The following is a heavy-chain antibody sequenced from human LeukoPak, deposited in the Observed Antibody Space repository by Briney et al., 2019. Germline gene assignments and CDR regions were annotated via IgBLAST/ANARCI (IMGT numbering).Heavy chain of an antibody. Sequence: GRSLRLSCAVSGFTFSSYGMHWVRQAPGKGLEWVSYISSSGFTLNYADSVKGRFTISRDNAKNSLYLQMNSLRAEDTAVYYCARVYRAGTYYYDTSGSHDAFDIWGQGTMVTVSS. D-gene: IGHD3-22*01. V-gene: IGHV3-48*01. CDR3: ARVYRAGTYYYDTSGSHDAFDI. CDR2: ISSSGFTL. CDR1: GFTFSSYG. J-gene: IGHJ3*02.